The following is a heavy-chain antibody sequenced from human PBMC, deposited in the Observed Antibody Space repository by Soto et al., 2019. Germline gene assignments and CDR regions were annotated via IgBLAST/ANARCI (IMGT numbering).Heavy chain of an antibody. Sequence: ASVKVSCKVSGYTLTGLSMHWVRQAPGKGLEWMGGFDPEDGETIYAQKFQGRVTMTEDTSTDTAYMELSSLRSEDTAVYYCATLSNDFWSGPNNWFDPWGRGTLVTVSS. CDR1: GYTLTGLS. V-gene: IGHV1-24*01. CDR2: FDPEDGET. CDR3: ATLSNDFWSGPNNWFDP. D-gene: IGHD3-3*01. J-gene: IGHJ5*02.